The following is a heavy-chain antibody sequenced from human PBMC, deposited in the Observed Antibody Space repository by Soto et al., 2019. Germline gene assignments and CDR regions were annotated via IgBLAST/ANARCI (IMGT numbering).Heavy chain of an antibody. V-gene: IGHV4-34*01. J-gene: IGHJ6*03. CDR2: INHSGGT. D-gene: IGHD5-12*01. CDR3: ARGKVDKYSGSLWASQIYYYYYYLDV. CDR1: GGSFSGYF. Sequence: SETLSLTCAVYGGSFSGYFWSWIRQPPGQGLEWIGEINHSGGTNYSPSLKSRVTISVDTSKNHLSLKLSSVTAADTAGYYCARGKVDKYSGSLWASQIYYYYYYLDVWGKRTTVTVSS.